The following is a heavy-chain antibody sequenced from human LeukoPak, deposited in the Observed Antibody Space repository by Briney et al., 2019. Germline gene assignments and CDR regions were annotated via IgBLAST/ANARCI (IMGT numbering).Heavy chain of an antibody. CDR3: AKDRKAARAYYFDY. V-gene: IGHV3-53*01. J-gene: IGHJ4*02. Sequence: GGSLRLSCAASGFTVSSNYMSWVRQAPGKGLEWVSVIYSGGKTHYADSVKGRFTISRDNSKNTLYLQMNSLRAEDTAVYYCAKDRKAARAYYFDYWGQGTLVTVSS. CDR2: IYSGGKT. D-gene: IGHD6-6*01. CDR1: GFTVSSNY.